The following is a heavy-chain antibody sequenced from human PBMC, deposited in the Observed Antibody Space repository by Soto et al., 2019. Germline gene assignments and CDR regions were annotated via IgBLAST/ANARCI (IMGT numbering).Heavy chain of an antibody. CDR1: GGSISSYY. CDR3: AIENRGYSHSADY. V-gene: IGHV4-59*01. J-gene: IGHJ4*02. D-gene: IGHD5-18*01. Sequence: SETLSLTCTVSGGSISSYYWSWIRQPPGKGLEWIGYIYYSGSTNYNPSLKSRVTISVDTSKNQFSLKLSSVTAADTAVYYCAIENRGYSHSADYWGQRTLVTVSS. CDR2: IYYSGST.